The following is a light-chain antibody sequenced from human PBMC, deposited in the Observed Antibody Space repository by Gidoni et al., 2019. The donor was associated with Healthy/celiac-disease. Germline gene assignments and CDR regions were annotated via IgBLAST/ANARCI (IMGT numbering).Light chain of an antibody. Sequence: QSALTQPPSASGSPGQSVTISCTGTSSDVGGYNYVSWYQQPPGKAPKLMIYEVSKRPSGVPDRFSGSKYGNTASLTVSGLKAEDEADYYCSSYAGSNNLVFGGGTKLTGL. CDR1: SSDVGGYNY. V-gene: IGLV2-8*01. CDR3: SSYAGSNNLV. CDR2: EVS. J-gene: IGLJ2*01.